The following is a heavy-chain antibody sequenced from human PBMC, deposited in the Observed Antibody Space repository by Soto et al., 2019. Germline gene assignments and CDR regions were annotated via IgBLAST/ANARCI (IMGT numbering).Heavy chain of an antibody. V-gene: IGHV3-30*04. CDR3: ARGAARSSSWTPGDY. D-gene: IGHD2-15*01. J-gene: IGHJ4*02. CDR2: ISYDGRNT. Sequence: QVQLVESGGDVIQPGGSLRLSCVASGFTFSSYAIHWVRQAPGKGLEWVTVISYDGRNTYYIDSVKGRFTISRDNSKNTLFLQMDSLRLEDTAVYYCARGAARSSSWTPGDYWGQGTLVTVSS. CDR1: GFTFSSYA.